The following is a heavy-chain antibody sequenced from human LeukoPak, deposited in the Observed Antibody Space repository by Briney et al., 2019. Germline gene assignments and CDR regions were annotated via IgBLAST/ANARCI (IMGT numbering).Heavy chain of an antibody. J-gene: IGHJ4*02. CDR3: ARGAPYCGGDCYFL. Sequence: ASVKVSCKASGYTFTTYSINWVRQAPGQGPEWMGWINTYSGNTNYAQKLQGRVTMTTDTSTNTAYMELRSLRADDTAVYYCARGAPYCGGDCYFLWGQGTLVTVSS. D-gene: IGHD2-21*02. CDR2: INTYSGNT. CDR1: GYTFTTYS. V-gene: IGHV1-18*01.